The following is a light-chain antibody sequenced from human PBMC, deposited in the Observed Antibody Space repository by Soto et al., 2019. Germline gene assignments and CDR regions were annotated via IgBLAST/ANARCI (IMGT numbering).Light chain of an antibody. CDR2: AAS. CDR3: LQHNTYPRT. Sequence: DIQMAQSPFSLSASVGDRVTITCRASQGIRTDLGWYQQKPGKAPKRLIYAASSLQSGVPSRFSGSGSGTEFTLTISSLQPEDFATYYCLQHNTYPRTFGQGSKVDIK. V-gene: IGKV1-17*01. CDR1: QGIRTD. J-gene: IGKJ1*01.